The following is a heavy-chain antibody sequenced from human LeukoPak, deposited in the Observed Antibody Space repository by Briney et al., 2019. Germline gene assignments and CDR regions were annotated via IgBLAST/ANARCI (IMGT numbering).Heavy chain of an antibody. CDR2: ISYDGSNK. Sequence: GGSLRLSCAASGFTFSSYAMHWVRQAPGKGLEWVAVISYDGSNKYYADSVKGRFTISRDNSKNTLYLQMNSLRAEDTAVYYCAKPITPVGATYNDAFDIWGQGTMVTVSS. CDR3: AKPITPVGATYNDAFDI. D-gene: IGHD1-26*01. CDR1: GFTFSSYA. V-gene: IGHV3-30-3*02. J-gene: IGHJ3*02.